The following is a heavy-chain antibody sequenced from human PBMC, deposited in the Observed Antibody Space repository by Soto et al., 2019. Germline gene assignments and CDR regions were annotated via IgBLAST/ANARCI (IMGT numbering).Heavy chain of an antibody. Sequence: SETLSLTCTVSGGSISSGDYYWSWIRQPPGKGLEWIGSIYYSGSTYYNPSLKSRVTISVDTSKNQFSLKLSSVTAADTAVYYCARRRAEDYYDSSGYYYSFDYWGQGTLVTVSS. CDR2: IYYSGST. CDR1: GGSISSGDYY. D-gene: IGHD3-22*01. CDR3: ARRRAEDYYDSSGYYYSFDY. V-gene: IGHV4-39*01. J-gene: IGHJ4*02.